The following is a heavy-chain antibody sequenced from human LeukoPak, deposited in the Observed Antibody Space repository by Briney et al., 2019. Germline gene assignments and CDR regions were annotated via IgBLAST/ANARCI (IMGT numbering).Heavy chain of an antibody. J-gene: IGHJ6*03. Sequence: PGGSLRLSCAASGFTFSSYAVHWVRQAPGKGLEWVALISYDGSNKYYADSVKGRFTISRDNSKNTLYLQMNSLRAEDTAVYYCARAKDDYYYMDVWGKGTTVTVSS. CDR1: GFTFSSYA. CDR3: ARAKDDYYYMDV. V-gene: IGHV3-30*04. CDR2: ISYDGSNK.